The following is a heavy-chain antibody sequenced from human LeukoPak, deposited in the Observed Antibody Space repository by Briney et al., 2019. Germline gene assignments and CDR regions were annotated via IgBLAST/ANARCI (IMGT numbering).Heavy chain of an antibody. J-gene: IGHJ4*02. Sequence: GASLQISCQGSGSIFTSYWIGWVRQLPGKGLEWMGIIYPGDSDTRYSPSFQGQITISADKSISTAYLQWSSLKASDTAMYYCARSYCSSTSCSPNFDYWGQGTLVTVSS. CDR2: IYPGDSDT. CDR1: GSIFTSYW. V-gene: IGHV5-51*01. CDR3: ARSYCSSTSCSPNFDY. D-gene: IGHD2-2*01.